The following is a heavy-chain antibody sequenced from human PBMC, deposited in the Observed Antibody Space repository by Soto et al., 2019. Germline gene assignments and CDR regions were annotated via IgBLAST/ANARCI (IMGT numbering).Heavy chain of an antibody. CDR1: GGSFSGYY. CDR2: INHSGST. V-gene: IGHV4-34*01. Sequence: PSETLSLTCAVYGGSFSGYYWSWIRQHPGKGLEWIGEINHSGSTNYNPSLKSRVTISVDTSKNQFSLKLSSVTAADTAVYYCARGRDGTMVRGVIRPYYMDVWGKGTTVTVSS. J-gene: IGHJ6*03. D-gene: IGHD3-10*01. CDR3: ARGRDGTMVRGVIRPYYMDV.